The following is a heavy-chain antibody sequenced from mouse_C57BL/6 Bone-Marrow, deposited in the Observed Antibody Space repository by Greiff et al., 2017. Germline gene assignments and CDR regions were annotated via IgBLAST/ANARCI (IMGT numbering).Heavy chain of an antibody. CDR1: GFTFSSYG. Sequence: EVQGVESGGDLVKPGGSLKLSCAASGFTFSSYGMSWVRQTPDKRLEWVATISSSGSYTYYPDSVKGRFTISRENAKNPLYLRMSSLKSEDTARYYCARQDPWFAYWGQGTLVTVSA. CDR2: ISSSGSYT. CDR3: ARQDPWFAY. J-gene: IGHJ3*01. V-gene: IGHV5-6*01.